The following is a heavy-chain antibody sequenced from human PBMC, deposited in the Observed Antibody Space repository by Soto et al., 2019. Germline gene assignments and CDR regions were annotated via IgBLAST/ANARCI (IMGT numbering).Heavy chain of an antibody. Sequence: EVQLLESGGGLVQPGGSLRLSCAASGFTFSSYAIHWVRQAPGEGLEWVSGISGSGDSTSYTDSVKGRFTISRDNSKNTLNLQMNSLRAEDTALYYCAKVTWQLVHIHYFHYWGQGTLVTVSS. J-gene: IGHJ4*02. CDR2: ISGSGDST. CDR1: GFTFSSYA. CDR3: AKVTWQLVHIHYFHY. V-gene: IGHV3-23*01. D-gene: IGHD6-6*01.